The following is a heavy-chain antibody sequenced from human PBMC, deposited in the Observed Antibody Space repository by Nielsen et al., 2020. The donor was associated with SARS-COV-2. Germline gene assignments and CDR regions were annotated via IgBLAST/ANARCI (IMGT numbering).Heavy chain of an antibody. J-gene: IGHJ6*02. CDR1: GFTFDDYA. Sequence: GESLKISCAASGFTFDDYAMHWVRQAPGKGLEWVSYISSSGSTIYYADSVKGRFTISRDNAKNSLYLQMNSLRAEDTAVYYCARGTSRITIFGVVTRHGMDVWGQGTTVTVSS. D-gene: IGHD3-3*01. V-gene: IGHV3-11*01. CDR3: ARGTSRITIFGVVTRHGMDV. CDR2: ISSSGSTI.